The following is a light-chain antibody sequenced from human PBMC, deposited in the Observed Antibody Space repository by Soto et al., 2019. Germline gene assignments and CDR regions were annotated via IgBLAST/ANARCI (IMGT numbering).Light chain of an antibody. CDR3: QQYGSSSWT. V-gene: IGKV3-20*01. J-gene: IGKJ1*01. CDR2: GAS. Sequence: EIVLTQSPGTLSLSPGERATLSCRASQSVGASYLAWYQQKPGQAPRLLINGASSRATGIPDRFSGSGSGTDFTLTISRLEPEDFAVYYCQQYGSSSWTFGQGTKVEIK. CDR1: QSVGASY.